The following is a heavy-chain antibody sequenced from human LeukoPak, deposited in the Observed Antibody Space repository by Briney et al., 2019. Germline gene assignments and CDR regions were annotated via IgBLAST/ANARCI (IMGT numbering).Heavy chain of an antibody. CDR1: GYPFTRYG. Sequence: ASLKVSCKASGYPFTRYGISWVRQAPGQGLEWMGWINPDNGNTKYAQKFQGRVTMTTDTSTSTAHMELRSLRSDDTAVYYCATYYCSTTSCYPYFFDYWGQGTLVTVSS. CDR2: INPDNGNT. V-gene: IGHV1-18*01. J-gene: IGHJ4*02. CDR3: ATYYCSTTSCYPYFFDY. D-gene: IGHD2-2*01.